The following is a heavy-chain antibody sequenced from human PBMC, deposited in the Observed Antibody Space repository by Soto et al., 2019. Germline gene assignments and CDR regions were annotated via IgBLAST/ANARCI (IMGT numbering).Heavy chain of an antibody. CDR2: ISSSSSTI. CDR3: ARDLRKYYYDSSCYPPFGSDY. Sequence: EVQLVESGGGLVQPGGSLRLSCAASGFTFSSYSMNWVRQAPGKGLEWVSYISSSSSTIYYADSVKGRFTSSRDNAKNSLYLQMNSLRAEDTAVYYCARDLRKYYYDSSCYPPFGSDYWGQGTLVTVSS. CDR1: GFTFSSYS. V-gene: IGHV3-48*01. J-gene: IGHJ4*02. D-gene: IGHD3-22*01.